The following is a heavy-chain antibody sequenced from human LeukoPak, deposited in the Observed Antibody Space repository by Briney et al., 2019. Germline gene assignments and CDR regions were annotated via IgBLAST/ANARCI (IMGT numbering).Heavy chain of an antibody. CDR2: IKQDGSEK. V-gene: IGHV3-7*01. D-gene: IGHD1-1*01. J-gene: IGHJ4*02. CDR1: GFTFSSYW. Sequence: GGSLRLSCAASGFTFSSYWMSWVRQAPGKGLEWVANIKQDGSEKYYVDSVKGRFTISRDSAKNSLYLQMNSLRAEDTAVYYCARASMSSTNSYYFDYWGQGTLVTVSS. CDR3: ARASMSSTNSYYFDY.